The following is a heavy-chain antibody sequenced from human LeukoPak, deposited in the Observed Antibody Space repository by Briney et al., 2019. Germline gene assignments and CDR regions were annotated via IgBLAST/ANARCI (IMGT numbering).Heavy chain of an antibody. CDR1: GYTLTELS. CDR2: FDPEDGET. J-gene: IGHJ6*03. D-gene: IGHD2-2*01. CDR3: ATTTNYCSSTSCYQGYYYYYMDV. V-gene: IGHV1-24*01. Sequence: ASVKVSCKVSGYTLTELSMHWVRQAPGKGLEWMGGFDPEDGETIYAQKFQGRVTMTEDTSTDTAYMELSSLRSEDTAVYYCATTTNYCSSTSCYQGYYYYYMDVWGKGTTVTVSS.